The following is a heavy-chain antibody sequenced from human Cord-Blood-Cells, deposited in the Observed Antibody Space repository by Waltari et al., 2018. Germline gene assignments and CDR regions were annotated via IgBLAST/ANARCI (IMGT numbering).Heavy chain of an antibody. V-gene: IGHV4-34*01. CDR2: INHSGST. CDR1: GGSFSGYY. CDR3: ASPVGATSYYYGMDV. Sequence: QVQLQQWGPGLLKPSAPLSLPCAVYGGSFSGYYWSWIRQPPGKGLEWIGEINHSGSTNYNPSRKSRVTISVDTSKNQFSLKLSSVTAADTVVYYCASPVGATSYYYGMDVWGQGTTVTVSS. D-gene: IGHD1-26*01. J-gene: IGHJ6*02.